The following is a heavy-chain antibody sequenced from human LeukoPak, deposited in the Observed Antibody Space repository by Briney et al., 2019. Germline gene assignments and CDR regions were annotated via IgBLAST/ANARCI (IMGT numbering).Heavy chain of an antibody. J-gene: IGHJ4*02. CDR1: GGSISSYY. CDR3: ARNYDSSGYYPTYFDY. Sequence: PSETLSLTCTVSGGSISSYYWSWIRQPPGKGLEWIRYIYYSGSTNYNPSLQNRVTISVDTSKNQFSLKLSSVTAADTAVYYCARNYDSSGYYPTYFDYWGQGTLVTVSS. V-gene: IGHV4-59*08. CDR2: IYYSGST. D-gene: IGHD3-22*01.